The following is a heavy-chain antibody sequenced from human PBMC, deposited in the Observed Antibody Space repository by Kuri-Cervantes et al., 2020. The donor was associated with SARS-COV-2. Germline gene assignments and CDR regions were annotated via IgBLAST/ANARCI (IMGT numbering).Heavy chain of an antibody. CDR3: SRVVSATDGYHYYGMDV. D-gene: IGHD6-13*01. CDR2: INPDGSYT. CDR1: GFTFSGHC. Sequence: GESLRLSCAASGFTFSGHCIHWVRQAPGKGLVWVSRINPDGSYTNNADSVKGRFTLSRDNAKNMLFLQMNSLRAEDAAVYYCSRVVSATDGYHYYGMDVWGQGPTVTVSS. J-gene: IGHJ6*02. V-gene: IGHV3-74*01.